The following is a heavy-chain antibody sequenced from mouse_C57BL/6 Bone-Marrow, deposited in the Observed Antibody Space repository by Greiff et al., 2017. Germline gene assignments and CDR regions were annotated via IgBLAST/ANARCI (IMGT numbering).Heavy chain of an antibody. V-gene: IGHV1-81*01. Sequence: LQESGAELARPGASVKLSCKASGYTFTSYGISWVKQRTGQGLEWIGEIYPRSGNTYYNEKFKGKATLTADKSSSTAYMELRSLTSEDSAVYFCARRSPDYYGSSYDYWGQGTTLTVSS. CDR3: ARRSPDYYGSSYDY. D-gene: IGHD1-1*01. J-gene: IGHJ2*01. CDR2: IYPRSGNT. CDR1: GYTFTSYG.